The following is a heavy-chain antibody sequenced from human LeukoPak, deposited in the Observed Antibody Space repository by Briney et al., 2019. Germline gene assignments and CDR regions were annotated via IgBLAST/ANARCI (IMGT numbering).Heavy chain of an antibody. CDR2: ISYDGSNK. CDR3: SSSSWYIGSDDY. D-gene: IGHD6-13*01. V-gene: IGHV3-30-3*01. J-gene: IGHJ4*02. CDR1: GFTFSSYA. Sequence: PGRSLRLSCAASGFTFSSYAMHWVRQAPGKGLEWVAVISYDGSNKYYADSVKGRFTISRDNSKNTLYLQMNSLKTEDTAVYYCSSSSWYIGSDDYWGQGTLVTVSS.